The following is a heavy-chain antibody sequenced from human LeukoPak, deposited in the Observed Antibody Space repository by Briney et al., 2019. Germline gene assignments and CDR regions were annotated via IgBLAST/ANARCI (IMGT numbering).Heavy chain of an antibody. J-gene: IGHJ4*02. CDR1: GGSVSSYY. CDR3: ASLGAYYDFWSGYRDY. CDR2: IYHSGST. Sequence: SETLSLTCTVSGGSVSSYYWSWIRQPPGKGLEWIGYIYHSGSTNHSPSLKSRVTISVDTSKNQFSLELSSVTAADTAVYFCASLGAYYDFWSGYRDYWGQGILVTVSS. D-gene: IGHD3-3*01. V-gene: IGHV4-59*02.